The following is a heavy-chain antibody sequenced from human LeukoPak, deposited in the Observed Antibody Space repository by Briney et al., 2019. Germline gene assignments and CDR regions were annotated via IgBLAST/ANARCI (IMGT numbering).Heavy chain of an antibody. J-gene: IGHJ4*02. D-gene: IGHD3-10*01. Sequence: HPGGSLRLSCAASGFTFSSYGMHWVRQAPGKGLEWVAFIRYDGSNKYYADSVKGRFTISRDNSKNTLYLQMNSLRAEDTAVYYCAKGGIRLLWFGELLNDWGQGTLVTVSS. CDR2: IRYDGSNK. CDR1: GFTFSSYG. CDR3: AKGGIRLLWFGELLND. V-gene: IGHV3-30*02.